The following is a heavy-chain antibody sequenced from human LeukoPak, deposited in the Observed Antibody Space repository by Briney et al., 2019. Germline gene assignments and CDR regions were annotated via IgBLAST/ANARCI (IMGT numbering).Heavy chain of an antibody. Sequence: ASVKVSCKASGYTFTGYYMHWVRQATGQGLEWMGWMNPNSGNTGYAQKFQGRVTITRNTSISTAYMELSSLRSEDTAVYYCAAGRYCSGGSCWFPFDYWGQGTLVTVSS. CDR1: GYTFTGYY. V-gene: IGHV1-8*03. J-gene: IGHJ4*02. CDR3: AAGRYCSGGSCWFPFDY. D-gene: IGHD2-15*01. CDR2: MNPNSGNT.